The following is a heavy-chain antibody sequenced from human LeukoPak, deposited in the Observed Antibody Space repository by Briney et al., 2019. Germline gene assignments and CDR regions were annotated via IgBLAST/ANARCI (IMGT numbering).Heavy chain of an antibody. CDR2: IYYSGST. J-gene: IGHJ3*02. V-gene: IGHV4-59*08. D-gene: IGHD2-15*01. CDR3: ARYCSGGSCYLDAFDI. CDR1: GGSISSYY. Sequence: PSETLSLTCTVSGGSISSYYWSWIRQPPGKGLEWIGYIYYSGSTYYNPSLKSRVTISVDTSKNQFSLKLSSVTAADTAVYYCARYCSGGSCYLDAFDIWGQGTMVTVSS.